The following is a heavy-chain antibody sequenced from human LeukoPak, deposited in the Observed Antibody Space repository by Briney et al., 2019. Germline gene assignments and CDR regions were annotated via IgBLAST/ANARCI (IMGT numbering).Heavy chain of an antibody. V-gene: IGHV4-61*02. D-gene: IGHD3-10*01. CDR1: GGSISSGSYY. Sequence: SETLSLTCTVSGGSISSGSYYWSWIRQPAGKGLEWIGRIYTSGSTNYNSSLKSRVTISVDTSKNQFSLKLSSVTAADTAVYYCARDLYGSGSYYNYYYYYMDVWGEGTTVTVSS. CDR3: ARDLYGSGSYYNYYYYYMDV. CDR2: IYTSGST. J-gene: IGHJ6*03.